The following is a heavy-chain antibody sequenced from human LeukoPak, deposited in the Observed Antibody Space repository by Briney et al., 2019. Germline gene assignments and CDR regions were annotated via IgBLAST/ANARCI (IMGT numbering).Heavy chain of an antibody. D-gene: IGHD2-2*01. CDR2: ISSSSSYI. CDR1: GFTFSSYS. V-gene: IGHV3-21*01. CDR3: AREGDIVVVPAANRDAFDI. J-gene: IGHJ3*02. Sequence: PGGSLRLSCAASGFTFSSYSMNWVRQAPGKGLEWVSSISSSSSYIYYADSVKGRFTISRDNAKNSLYLQMNSLRAEGTAVYYCAREGDIVVVPAANRDAFDIWGQGTMVTVSS.